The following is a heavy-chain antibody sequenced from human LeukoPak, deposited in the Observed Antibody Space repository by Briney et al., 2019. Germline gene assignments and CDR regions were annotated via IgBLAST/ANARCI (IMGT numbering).Heavy chain of an antibody. CDR3: ARDETVTTSLDH. V-gene: IGHV3-7*05. CDR2: INQDGGEK. CDR1: GFTFSSYW. D-gene: IGHD4-17*01. J-gene: IGHJ4*02. Sequence: PGGSLRLSCAASGFTFSSYWINWVRQAPGKGLEWVANINQDGGEKHYGDSVKGRFTISRDNAKNSLYLQMNSLRAEDTAVYYCARDETVTTSLDHWGQGTLVTVSS.